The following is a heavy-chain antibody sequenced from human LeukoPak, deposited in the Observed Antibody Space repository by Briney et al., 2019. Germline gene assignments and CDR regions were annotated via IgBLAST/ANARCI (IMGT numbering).Heavy chain of an antibody. CDR3: ARGATVYYYGPGSSQSVDY. CDR2: IYYSGST. V-gene: IGHV4-31*03. Sequence: TLSLTCTVSGGSISSGGYYWSWIRQHPGKGLEWIGYIYYSGSTYYNPSLKSRVTISVDTSKNQFSLKLSSVTAADTAVYYCARGATVYYYGPGSSQSVDYWGQGTLVTVSS. D-gene: IGHD3-10*01. J-gene: IGHJ4*02. CDR1: GGSISSGGYY.